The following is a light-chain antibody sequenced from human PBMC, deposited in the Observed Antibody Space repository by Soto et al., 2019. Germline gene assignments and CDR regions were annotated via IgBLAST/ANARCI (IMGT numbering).Light chain of an antibody. CDR2: GAS. CDR1: QSVSSNY. CDR3: QQCDTSPRT. J-gene: IGKJ1*01. Sequence: EIVLTQSPGTLSLSPGERATLSCRASQSVSSNYLAWYQQKRGQAPRLLIYGASSRATGIPSRFSGSGSGTDFTLTISRLEPEDFSVYYCQQCDTSPRTFGQGTKVEI. V-gene: IGKV3-20*01.